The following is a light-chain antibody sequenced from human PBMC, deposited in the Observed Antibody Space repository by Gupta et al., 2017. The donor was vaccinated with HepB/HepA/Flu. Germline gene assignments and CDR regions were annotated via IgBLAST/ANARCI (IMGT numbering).Light chain of an antibody. CDR1: QIISSW. CDR3: QQYNSYPLT. Sequence: DIQMTQSPSTLSASVGDRVTITCRASQIISSWLAWYQQKPGKAPKLLIYKASNLESGVSSRFSGSGSRTEFTLTISSLQPDDIATYYCQQYNSYPLTFGAGTKVEIK. V-gene: IGKV1-5*03. J-gene: IGKJ4*01. CDR2: KAS.